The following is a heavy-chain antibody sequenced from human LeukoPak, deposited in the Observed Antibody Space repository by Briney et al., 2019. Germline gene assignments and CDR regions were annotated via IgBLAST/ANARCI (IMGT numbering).Heavy chain of an antibody. Sequence: PSETLSLTCTVSGGSISSHYWSWIRQPPGKGLEWIGYIYYSGSTNYNPSLKSRVTISVDTSKNQFSLKLRSVTAADTAVYYCARGLASRVAGPNYNYGMDVGGQGTTVTVPS. D-gene: IGHD6-19*01. J-gene: IGHJ6*02. CDR1: GGSISSHY. CDR2: IYYSGST. V-gene: IGHV4-59*11. CDR3: ARGLASRVAGPNYNYGMDV.